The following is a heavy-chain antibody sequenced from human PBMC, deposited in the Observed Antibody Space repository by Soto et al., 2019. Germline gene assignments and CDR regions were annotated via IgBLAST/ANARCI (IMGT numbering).Heavy chain of an antibody. J-gene: IGHJ4*02. D-gene: IGHD1-26*01. CDR3: ARSGGSFNFDY. Sequence: SETLSLTCSVSGGSISSYYWSWIRQPAGKGLEWIGRIQGSGNTNYNPSLKSRVTMSGDTSKNQFSLKLSSMTAADTAVYYCARSGGSFNFDYWGQGTLVT. CDR1: GGSISSYY. V-gene: IGHV4-4*07. CDR2: IQGSGNT.